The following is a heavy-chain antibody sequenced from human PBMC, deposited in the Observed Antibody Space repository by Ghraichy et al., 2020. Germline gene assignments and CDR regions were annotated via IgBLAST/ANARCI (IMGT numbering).Heavy chain of an antibody. CDR2: INPKSGGT. J-gene: IGHJ5*02. CDR1: GYTFTGYY. D-gene: IGHD3-3*01. V-gene: IGHV1-2*02. Sequence: ASVKVSCKASGYTFTGYYIHWVRQAPEQGLEWMGWINPKSGGTNYAPRFQDRVTMTRDTSITTTYMEVSRLRSDDTAIYYCAKGGRNKISGVGFPPDPWGQGTLVTVTS. CDR3: AKGGRNKISGVGFPPDP.